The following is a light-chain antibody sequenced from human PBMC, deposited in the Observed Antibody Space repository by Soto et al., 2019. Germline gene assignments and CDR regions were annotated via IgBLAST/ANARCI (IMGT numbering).Light chain of an antibody. V-gene: IGLV2-14*01. CDR3: SSYTSSNSVV. CDR1: SSDVGGYNY. J-gene: IGLJ2*01. Sequence: QSALTQPASVSGSPGQSITISCTGTSSDVGGYNYVSWYQQHPGKVPKLMIYEVSNRPSGVSNRFSGSKAGNTASLIISGLQAEDEDYYYCSSYTSSNSVVFGGGTKLTVL. CDR2: EVS.